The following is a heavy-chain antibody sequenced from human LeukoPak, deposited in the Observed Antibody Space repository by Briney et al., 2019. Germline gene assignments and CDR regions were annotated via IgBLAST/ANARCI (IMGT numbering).Heavy chain of an antibody. D-gene: IGHD3-10*01. CDR1: GASIISRNW. CDR3: AREELGGERGIDY. CDR2: IYQSGTT. J-gene: IGHJ4*02. V-gene: IGHV4-4*02. Sequence: SETLSLTCTVSGASIISRNWWTWVRQPPGKGLEWIGEIYQSGTTNYNPSLKSRVAISVDKSKNQFSLNLRSVTAADTAVYYCAREELGGERGIDYWGQGTLVTVSS.